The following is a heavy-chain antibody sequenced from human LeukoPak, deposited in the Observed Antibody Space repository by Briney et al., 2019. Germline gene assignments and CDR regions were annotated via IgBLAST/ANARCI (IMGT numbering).Heavy chain of an antibody. V-gene: IGHV3-69-1*01. CDR3: ARDNIWAFDI. D-gene: IGHD2/OR15-2a*01. Sequence: PGGSLRLSCEASGFTSFDFPMTWVRKAPGKGLEWVSHIRTDGTITYADSVKGRFTISRDDAKTSVYLQMNSLRDEDTAIYYCARDNIWAFDIWGQGTMVTVAS. J-gene: IGHJ3*02. CDR2: IRTDGTI. CDR1: GFTSFDFP.